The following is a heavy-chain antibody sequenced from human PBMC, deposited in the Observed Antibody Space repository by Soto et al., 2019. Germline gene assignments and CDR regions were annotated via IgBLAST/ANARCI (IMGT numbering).Heavy chain of an antibody. D-gene: IGHD5-12*01. CDR3: ARRGVAFYFDY. V-gene: IGHV1-69*02. Sequence: QVQLVQSGAEVKKPGSSVKVSCKASGGTFSSYTISWVRQAPGQGLEWMGRIIPILGIANYAQKFHGRVTITADKSTSTAYMGLSSLRSEDTAVYYCARRGVAFYFDYGGQGTLVTVYS. CDR1: GGTFSSYT. CDR2: IIPILGIA. J-gene: IGHJ4*02.